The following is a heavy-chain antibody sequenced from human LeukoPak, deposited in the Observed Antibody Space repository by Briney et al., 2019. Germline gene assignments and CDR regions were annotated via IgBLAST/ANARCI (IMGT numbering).Heavy chain of an antibody. J-gene: IGHJ5*02. V-gene: IGHV4-39*07. CDR3: ARDRGIAAAGATYNWFDP. D-gene: IGHD6-13*01. Sequence: PSETLSLTCTVSGGSISSSSYYWGWIRQPPGKGLEWIGSIYYSGSTYYNPSLKSRVTISVDTSKNQFSLKLSSVTAADTAVYYCARDRGIAAAGATYNWFDPWGQGTLVAVSS. CDR2: IYYSGST. CDR1: GGSISSSSYY.